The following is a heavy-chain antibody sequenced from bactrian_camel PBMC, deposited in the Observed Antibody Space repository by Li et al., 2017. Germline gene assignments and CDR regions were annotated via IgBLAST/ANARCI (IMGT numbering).Heavy chain of an antibody. D-gene: IGHD2*01. Sequence: VQLVESGGGSVQAGGSLTLSCVASQISYDSDYMAWFRQAPGKGREGVAALRTGDGRTFYTEHARGRFTISRDIAKNTVYLQMDNLTPEDTGLYVCAADQRGGNCPSPYHLYPYETSGHGTQVTVS. J-gene: IGHJ6*01. CDR2: LRTGDGRT. V-gene: IGHV3S40*01. CDR1: QISYDSDY. CDR3: AADQRGGNCPSPYHLYPYET.